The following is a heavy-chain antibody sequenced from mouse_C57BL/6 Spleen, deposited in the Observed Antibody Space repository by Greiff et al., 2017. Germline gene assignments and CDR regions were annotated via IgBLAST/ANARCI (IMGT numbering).Heavy chain of an antibody. Sequence: QVQLQQPGAELVRPGTSVKLSCKASGYTFTSYWMHWVKQRPGQGLEWIGVIDPSDSYTNYNQKFKGKATLTVYISSSTAYMQLSSLTSDDSAVYYCARRSITTVVGYFDVCGTGTTVTVSS. CDR3: ARRSITTVVGYFDV. J-gene: IGHJ1*03. V-gene: IGHV1-59*01. CDR1: GYTFTSYW. D-gene: IGHD1-1*01. CDR2: IDPSDSYT.